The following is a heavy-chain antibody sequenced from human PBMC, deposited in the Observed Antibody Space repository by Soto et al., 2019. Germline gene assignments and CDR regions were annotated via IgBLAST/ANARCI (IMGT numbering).Heavy chain of an antibody. D-gene: IGHD6-19*01. J-gene: IGHJ4*02. CDR1: GDSMSSSDYY. CDR2: IYYSGST. Sequence: SETLSLTCTVSGDSMSSSDYYWGWIRQPPGKGLEWIGSIYYSGSTYYNQSLQSRVAISVDTSKNQFSLKLKSVTAADTAIYYCARRTVNIRTFYSGLKTHCFDYWGQGAPVTVSS. V-gene: IGHV4-39*01. CDR3: ARRTVNIRTFYSGLKTHCFDY.